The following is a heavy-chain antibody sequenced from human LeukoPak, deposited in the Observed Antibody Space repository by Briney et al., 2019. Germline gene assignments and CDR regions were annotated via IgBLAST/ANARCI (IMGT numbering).Heavy chain of an antibody. CDR3: ARDYCSGPSCYYFDS. Sequence: GGSLRLSCAASGFTFSNYAMSWVRQAPRKGLEWVSSISSSRSTYLQYADSAKGRFTISRDNARNPLFLQMDSLRVEDTAVYYCARDYCSGPSCYYFDSWGQGTLVTVSS. CDR1: GFTFSNYA. J-gene: IGHJ4*02. D-gene: IGHD2-2*01. V-gene: IGHV3-21*06. CDR2: ISSSRSTYL.